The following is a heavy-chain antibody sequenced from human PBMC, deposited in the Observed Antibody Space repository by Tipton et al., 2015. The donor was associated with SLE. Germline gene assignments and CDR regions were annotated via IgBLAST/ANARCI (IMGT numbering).Heavy chain of an antibody. V-gene: IGHV1-2*06. CDR3: ARGGDIVLMVYESPDY. CDR1: GYIFTAYY. D-gene: IGHD2-8*01. Sequence: QSGPEVKKPGASVKVSCKASGYIFTAYYLDWVRQAPGQGLEWMGRINPNSGGTNYAQKFQGRVTMTRDTSISTVYMELSRLRSDDTAVYYCARGGDIVLMVYESPDYWGQGTLVTVSS. CDR2: INPNSGGT. J-gene: IGHJ4*02.